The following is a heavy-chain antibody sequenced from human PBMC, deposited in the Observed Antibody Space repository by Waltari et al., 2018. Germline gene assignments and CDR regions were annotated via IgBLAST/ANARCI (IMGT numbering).Heavy chain of an antibody. Sequence: EVQLVESGGGLIQPGGSLRLSCAASGFTVSSNYMSWVRQAPGKGLEWVSVIYSGGSTYYADSVKGRFTISRDNAKNTLYLQMNSLRAEDTAVYYCARDQLLMVRGALGAFDIWGQGTMVTVSS. CDR2: IYSGGST. CDR1: GFTVSSNY. D-gene: IGHD3-10*01. CDR3: ARDQLLMVRGALGAFDI. J-gene: IGHJ3*02. V-gene: IGHV3-53*01.